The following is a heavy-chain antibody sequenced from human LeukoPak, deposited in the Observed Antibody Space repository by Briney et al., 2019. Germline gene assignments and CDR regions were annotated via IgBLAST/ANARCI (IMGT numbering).Heavy chain of an antibody. J-gene: IGHJ4*02. CDR2: ISAYNGNK. D-gene: IGHD3-10*01. CDR3: ARDSNTRSSGIFGY. Sequence: ASVKVSCKASGYTFTSYGISWVRQAPGQGLEWMGWISAYNGNKNYAQKLQGRVTMTTDTSTSTAYMELRSMRSDDTAVYYCARDSNTRSSGIFGYWGQGTLVTVSS. V-gene: IGHV1-18*01. CDR1: GYTFTSYG.